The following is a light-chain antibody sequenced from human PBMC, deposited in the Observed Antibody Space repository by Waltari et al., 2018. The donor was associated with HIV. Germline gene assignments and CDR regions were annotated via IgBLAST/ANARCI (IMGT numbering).Light chain of an antibody. CDR3: SSYTSSSPLYV. CDR2: QVS. V-gene: IGLV2-14*01. CDR1: SSDVGGYNY. Sequence: QSALTQPASVSGSPGQSITISCTGTSSDVGGYNYVSWYQQHPRKAPTLMISQVSNRPPGVTNRFSGSKSGNTASLTLSGLQVEDEADYYCSSYTSSSPLYVFGTGTKVTVL. J-gene: IGLJ1*01.